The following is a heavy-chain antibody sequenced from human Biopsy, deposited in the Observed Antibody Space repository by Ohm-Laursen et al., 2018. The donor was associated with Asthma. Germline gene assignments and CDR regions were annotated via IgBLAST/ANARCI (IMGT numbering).Heavy chain of an antibody. CDR2: INSVFGTT. CDR3: ARKAGSCISRACYSLDF. V-gene: IGHV1-69*01. D-gene: IGHD2-15*01. Sequence: SVKVSCKSLGGTFNTYVIGWVRQAPGQGLEWMGGINSVFGTTSYPQKFQDRVTITADDSTSTVYMELSSLRSEDTAVYYCARKAGSCISRACYSLDFWGQGTLVTVSS. J-gene: IGHJ4*02. CDR1: GGTFNTYV.